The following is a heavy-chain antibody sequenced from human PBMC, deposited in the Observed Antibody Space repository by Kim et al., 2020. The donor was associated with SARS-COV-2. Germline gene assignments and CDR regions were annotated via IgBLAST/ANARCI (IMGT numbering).Heavy chain of an antibody. J-gene: IGHJ3*02. V-gene: IGHV5-10-1*01. Sequence: THYTPSSQRPVTISANKSTSTAYLRWSSLKASDTAMYYCARHGGDAFDIWGQGTMVTVSS. D-gene: IGHD3-10*01. CDR2: T. CDR3: ARHGGDAFDI.